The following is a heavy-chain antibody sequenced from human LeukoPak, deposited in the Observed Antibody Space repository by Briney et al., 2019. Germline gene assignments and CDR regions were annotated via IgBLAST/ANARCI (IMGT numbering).Heavy chain of an antibody. CDR2: ISYDGSNK. J-gene: IGHJ3*02. CDR1: GFTFSSYA. Sequence: PGGSLRLSCAASGFTFSSYAMHWVRQAPGKGLEWVAVISYDGSNKYYADSVKGRFTISRDNSKNTLYLQMNSLRAEDTAVYYCARVYYYESGDAFDIWGQGTMVTVSS. D-gene: IGHD3-10*01. CDR3: ARVYYYESGDAFDI. V-gene: IGHV3-30-3*01.